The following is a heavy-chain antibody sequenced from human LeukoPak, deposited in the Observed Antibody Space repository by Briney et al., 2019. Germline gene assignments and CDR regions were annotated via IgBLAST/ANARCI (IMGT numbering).Heavy chain of an antibody. D-gene: IGHD6-13*01. CDR3: ARGITAAGAGY. CDR1: RYTFTGYY. J-gene: IGHJ4*02. CDR2: INPNSGGT. V-gene: IGHV1-2*02. Sequence: ASVKDSCKASRYTFTGYYMHWVRQAPGQGLAWMGWINPNSGGTNYAQKFQGRVTMTRDTSISTAYMELSRLRSDDTAVYYCARGITAAGAGYWGQGTLVTVSS.